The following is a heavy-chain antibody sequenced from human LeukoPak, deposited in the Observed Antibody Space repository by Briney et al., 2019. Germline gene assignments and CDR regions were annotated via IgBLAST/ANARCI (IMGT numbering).Heavy chain of an antibody. CDR3: ARGVRRPGFWSGYYTDY. D-gene: IGHD3-3*01. Sequence: GGSLRLSCAASGFTFSSYWMHWVRQAPGKGLVWVSRINSDGSSTSYADSVKGRFTISRDNAKNTLYLQMNSLRAEDTAVYYCARGVRRPGFWSGYYTDYWGQGTLATVSS. V-gene: IGHV3-74*01. J-gene: IGHJ4*02. CDR1: GFTFSSYW. CDR2: INSDGSST.